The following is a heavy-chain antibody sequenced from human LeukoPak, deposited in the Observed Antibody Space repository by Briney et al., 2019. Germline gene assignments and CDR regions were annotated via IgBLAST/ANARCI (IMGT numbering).Heavy chain of an antibody. J-gene: IGHJ4*02. CDR1: GYTFTGYY. Sequence: ASVKVSCKASGYTFTGYYMHWVRQAPGQGLEWMGWINPNSGGTNYAQKFQGRVTMTRDTSISTAYMELSRLRSDDTAVYYCARYSGGDDSFDYWGQGTQVTVSS. D-gene: IGHD2-21*02. V-gene: IGHV1-2*02. CDR2: INPNSGGT. CDR3: ARYSGGDDSFDY.